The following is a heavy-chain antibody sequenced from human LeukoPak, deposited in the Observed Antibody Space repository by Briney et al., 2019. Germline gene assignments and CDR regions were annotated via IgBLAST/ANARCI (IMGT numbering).Heavy chain of an antibody. CDR3: ARSKTIVGATFGYCGMDV. Sequence: GGSLRLSCAASGFTFSSFGLHWVGQAPGKGLGGVAVIWYDGSNKYYADSVKGRFTISRDNSKKTLYLQMNSLRAEDTAVYHCARSKTIVGATFGYCGMDVWGQGTTVTVSS. CDR1: GFTFSSFG. CDR2: IWYDGSNK. D-gene: IGHD1-26*01. V-gene: IGHV3-33*01. J-gene: IGHJ6*01.